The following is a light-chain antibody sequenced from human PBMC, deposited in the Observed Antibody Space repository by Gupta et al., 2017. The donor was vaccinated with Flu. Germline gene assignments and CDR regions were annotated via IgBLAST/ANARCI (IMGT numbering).Light chain of an antibody. J-gene: IGLJ3*02. V-gene: IGLV2-14*01. CDR2: EVS. CDR1: SSDVGGSNY. CDR3: SSYTSSSTWV. Sequence: QSALTPPASVSGSPGQSITISCTGTSSDVGGSNYVSWYQQHPGKAPKLMIYEVSNRPSGVSNRFSGSKSGNTDSLTISGLQAEDEADYYCSSYTSSSTWVFGGGTKLTVL.